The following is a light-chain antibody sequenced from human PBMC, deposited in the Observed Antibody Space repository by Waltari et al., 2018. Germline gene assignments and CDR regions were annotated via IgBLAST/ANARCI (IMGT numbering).Light chain of an antibody. CDR3: QQYYDTPYT. CDR1: QSVLYSSNIKND. V-gene: IGKV4-1*01. CDR2: CAS. J-gene: IGKJ2*01. Sequence: DIVMTKPPASLSASLRGRTTIHSNSTQSVLYSSNIKNDLAWYQQKPGQPPMLLIYCASTRESGAPDRFSGSGSGTDFTLTISSLQSEDVAVYYCQQYYDTPYTFGQGTKLEIK.